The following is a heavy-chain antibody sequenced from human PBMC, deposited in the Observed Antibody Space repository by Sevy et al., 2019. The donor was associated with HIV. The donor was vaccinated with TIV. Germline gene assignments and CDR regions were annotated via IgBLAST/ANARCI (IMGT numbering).Heavy chain of an antibody. V-gene: IGHV3-11*06. CDR2: ISSGSTYT. CDR1: GFTFSDYY. CDR3: AIDRRNYAGQYFDY. Sequence: GGSLRLSCAASGFTFSDYYMSWIRQAPGKGLEWVSDISSGSTYTKYADSVKGRITISRDNAKNSLYLQMNSLRVEDTAVYYCAIDRRNYAGQYFDYWGQGTLVTVSS. D-gene: IGHD1-7*01. J-gene: IGHJ4*02.